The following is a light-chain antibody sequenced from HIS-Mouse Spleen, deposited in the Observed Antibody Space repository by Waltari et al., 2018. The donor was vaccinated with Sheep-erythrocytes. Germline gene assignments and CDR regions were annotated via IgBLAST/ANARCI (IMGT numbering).Light chain of an antibody. CDR1: SSDVGSYNL. CDR2: EGS. V-gene: IGLV2-23*01. J-gene: IGLJ3*02. Sequence: QSALTPPASVSGSPGQSITISCTGTSSDVGSYNLFSWYQQNPGKAPKLMIYEGSKRPSGVSNRFSGSKSGNTASLTISGLQAEDEADYYCCSYAGSSTPWVFGGGTKLTVL. CDR3: CSYAGSSTPWV.